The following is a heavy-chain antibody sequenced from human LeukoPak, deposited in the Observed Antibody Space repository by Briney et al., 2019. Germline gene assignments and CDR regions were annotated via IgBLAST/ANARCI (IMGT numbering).Heavy chain of an antibody. Sequence: SETLSLTCTVSGGSVSSGSYYWSWTRQPPGKGLEWIGYIYYSGSTNYNPSLKSRVTISVDTSKNQFSLKLSSVTAADTAVYYCAREGIGPDWYFDLWGRGTLVTVSS. CDR2: IYYSGST. CDR1: GGSVSSGSYY. D-gene: IGHD3-10*01. J-gene: IGHJ2*01. CDR3: AREGIGPDWYFDL. V-gene: IGHV4-61*01.